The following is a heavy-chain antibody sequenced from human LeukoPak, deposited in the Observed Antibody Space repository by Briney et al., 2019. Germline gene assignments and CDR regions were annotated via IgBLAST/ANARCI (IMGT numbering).Heavy chain of an antibody. D-gene: IGHD4-17*01. Sequence: SETLSLTCTVSGGSISSNTYYWGWIRQPPGKGLEWIGSIYYSGSTYYNPSLKSRVTISVDTSKNQFSLKLSSVTAADTAVYYCARHPPCGDYRYYFDYWGQGTLVTVSS. CDR1: GGSISSNTYY. CDR2: IYYSGST. J-gene: IGHJ4*02. CDR3: ARHPPCGDYRYYFDY. V-gene: IGHV4-39*01.